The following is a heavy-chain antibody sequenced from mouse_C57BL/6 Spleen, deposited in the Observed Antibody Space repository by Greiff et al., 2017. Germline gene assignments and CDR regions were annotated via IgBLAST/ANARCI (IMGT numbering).Heavy chain of an antibody. CDR3: ARLSTTVGRYYFDY. CDR1: GFTFSSYT. V-gene: IGHV5-9*01. J-gene: IGHJ2*01. D-gene: IGHD1-1*01. Sequence: EVQLVESGGGLVKPGGSLKLSCAASGFTFSSYTMSWVRQTPEKRLEWVATISGGGGNTYYPDSVKGRFTISRDNAKNTLYLQMSILRSEDTASYYCARLSTTVGRYYFDYWGQGTTLTVSS. CDR2: ISGGGGNT.